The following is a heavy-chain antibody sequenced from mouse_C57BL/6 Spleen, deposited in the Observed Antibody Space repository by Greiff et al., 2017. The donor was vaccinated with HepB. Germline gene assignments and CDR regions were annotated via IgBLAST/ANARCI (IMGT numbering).Heavy chain of an antibody. Sequence: VHLVESGAELVRPGASVKLSCKASGYTFTDYYINWVKQRPGQGLEWIARIYPGSGNTYYNEKFKGKATLTAEKSSSTAYMQLSSLTSEDSAVYFCARIYYDYDGAWFAYWGQGTLVTVSA. CDR1: GYTFTDYY. V-gene: IGHV1-76*01. J-gene: IGHJ3*01. CDR2: IYPGSGNT. D-gene: IGHD2-4*01. CDR3: ARIYYDYDGAWFAY.